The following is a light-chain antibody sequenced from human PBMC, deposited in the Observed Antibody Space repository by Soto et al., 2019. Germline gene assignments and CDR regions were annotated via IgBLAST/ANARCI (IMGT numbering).Light chain of an antibody. CDR3: QQYETPPT. V-gene: IGKV1-33*01. CDR1: QNINNY. CDR2: DAS. Sequence: DIQLTQSPSSLSASVGHRVTITCQASQNINNYLSWYQQKPGRAPKLLIYDASNLEAGVPSRFRGSGSGTDFTFTISRLQPEDIATYYCQQYETPPTFGQGTRLEIK. J-gene: IGKJ5*01.